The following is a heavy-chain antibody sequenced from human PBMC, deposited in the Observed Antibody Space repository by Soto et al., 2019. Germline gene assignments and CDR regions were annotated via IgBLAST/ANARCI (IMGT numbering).Heavy chain of an antibody. Sequence: QVQLVQSGTEVKKPGASVKVSCKASGFTFTTFDIHWVRQATGQGLEWMGWMNPNSGKTGYAQQFQGRVTVTRGTSTSTAYMELSSLRSEDTAVYYCARVGGSSYYGMVVWGQGATVTVS. CDR3: ARVGGSSYYGMVV. CDR1: GFTFTTFD. J-gene: IGHJ6*02. V-gene: IGHV1-8*01. D-gene: IGHD3-16*01. CDR2: MNPNSGKT.